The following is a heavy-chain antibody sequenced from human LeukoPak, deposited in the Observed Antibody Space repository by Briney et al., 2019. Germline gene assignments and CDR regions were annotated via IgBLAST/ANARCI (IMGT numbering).Heavy chain of an antibody. J-gene: IGHJ6*03. CDR3: ARDHCSGGSCYYYYYMDV. D-gene: IGHD2-15*01. V-gene: IGHV4-4*07. CDR1: VGSISSYY. Sequence: PSETLSLTCTVSVGSISSYYWSWIRQPAGKGLEWIGRIYTSGSTNYNPSLKSRVTISVDKSKNQFSLKLSSVTAADTTVYYCARDHCSGGSCYYYYYMDVWGKGTTVTVSS. CDR2: IYTSGST.